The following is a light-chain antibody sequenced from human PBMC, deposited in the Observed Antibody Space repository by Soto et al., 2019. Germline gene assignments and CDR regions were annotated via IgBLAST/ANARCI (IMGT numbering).Light chain of an antibody. Sequence: QSVLTQPPSVSGAPGQRVTISCTGSSSNIGTDYGVHWYQQLPGTAPKLLIYANSNRPSGVPDRFSGSRSGTSASLAIAGRQAEDEADYYCQAYDSSLSGCVFGTGTKVTVL. J-gene: IGLJ1*01. CDR1: SSNIGTDYG. V-gene: IGLV1-40*01. CDR3: QAYDSSLSGCV. CDR2: ANS.